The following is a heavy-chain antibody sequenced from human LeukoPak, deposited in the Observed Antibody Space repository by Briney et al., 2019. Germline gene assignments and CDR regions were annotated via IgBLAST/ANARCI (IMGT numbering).Heavy chain of an antibody. CDR1: GYTFTTYG. Sequence: ASVKVSCKASGYTFTTYGIGWMRQAPGQGLEWMGWISGYNGNTNYAQKFQGRVTMTRDTSTSTVYMELSSLRSEDTAVYYCARGEDKGDPYDYWGQGTLVTVSS. J-gene: IGHJ4*02. CDR3: ARGEDKGDPYDY. D-gene: IGHD2-21*02. CDR2: ISGYNGNT. V-gene: IGHV1-18*01.